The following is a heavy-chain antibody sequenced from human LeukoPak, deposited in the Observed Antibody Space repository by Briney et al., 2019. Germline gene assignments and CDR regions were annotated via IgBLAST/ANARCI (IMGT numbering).Heavy chain of an antibody. CDR2: ISYDGSNK. CDR3: ARGEDNADEYLREDY. J-gene: IGHJ4*02. CDR1: GFTFSSYA. D-gene: IGHD3-16*01. V-gene: IGHV3-30-3*01. Sequence: PGGSLRLSCAASGFTFSSYAMHWVRQAPGKGLEWVAVISYDGSNKYYADSVKGRFTISRDNAKNSLYLQMNSLRADDTAVYCCARGEDNADEYLREDYWGQGILVTVSS.